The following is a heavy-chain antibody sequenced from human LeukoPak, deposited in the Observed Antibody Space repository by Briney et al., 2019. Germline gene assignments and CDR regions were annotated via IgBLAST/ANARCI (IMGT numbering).Heavy chain of an antibody. CDR3: ARDLLLSVADYFFDY. V-gene: IGHV1-18*01. D-gene: IGHD2/OR15-2a*01. CDR1: GYTFTSYG. J-gene: IGHJ4*02. CDR2: ISAYNGNT. Sequence: GASVKVSCKASGYTFTSYGISWVRQAPGQGLEWMGRISAYNGNTNYAQKLQGRVTMTTDTSTSTAYMEMGSLRSDDTAVYYCARDLLLSVADYFFDYWGQGTLVTVPS.